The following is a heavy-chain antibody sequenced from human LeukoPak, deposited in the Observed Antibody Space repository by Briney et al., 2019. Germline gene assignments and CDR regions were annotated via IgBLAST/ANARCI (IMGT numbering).Heavy chain of an antibody. J-gene: IGHJ4*02. CDR3: ATDRGWRTSGYYLYYFEY. D-gene: IGHD3-3*01. CDR1: GFIFTNYF. V-gene: IGHV3-7*01. Sequence: GGSLRLSCAASGFIFTNYFMSWVRQAPGKGLEWVASIKHDGSEKYYVDSVRGRFTISRDNTMNSLYLQMSSLRTEDTAVYYCATDRGWRTSGYYLYYFEYWGQGTLVTFSS. CDR2: IKHDGSEK.